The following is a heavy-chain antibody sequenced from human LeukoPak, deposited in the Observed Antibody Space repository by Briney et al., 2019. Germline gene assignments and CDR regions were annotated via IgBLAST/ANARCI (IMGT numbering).Heavy chain of an antibody. CDR2: INPNSGGT. CDR1: GYTFTGYY. J-gene: IGHJ4*02. V-gene: IGHV1-2*02. D-gene: IGHD2-8*01. CDR3: ARDLPVPMVYATRPTDDY. Sequence: ASVKVSCKASGYTFTGYYMHWVRQAPGQGLEWMGWINPNSGGTNYAQKFQGRVTMTRDTSISTAYMELSRLRSDDTAVCYCARDLPVPMVYATRPTDDYWGQGTLVTVSS.